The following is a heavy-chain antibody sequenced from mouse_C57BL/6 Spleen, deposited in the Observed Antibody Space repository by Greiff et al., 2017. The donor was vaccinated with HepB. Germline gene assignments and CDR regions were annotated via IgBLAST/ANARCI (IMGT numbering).Heavy chain of an antibody. CDR3: AYYDYDGFAY. Sequence: QVQLQQSGPELVKPGASVKISCKASGYAFSSSWMNWVKQRPGKGLEWIGRIYPGDGDTNYNGKFKGKATLTADKSSSTAYMQLSSLTSEDSAVYCCAYYDYDGFAYWGQGTLVTVSA. CDR2: IYPGDGDT. CDR1: GYAFSSSW. D-gene: IGHD2-4*01. V-gene: IGHV1-82*01. J-gene: IGHJ3*01.